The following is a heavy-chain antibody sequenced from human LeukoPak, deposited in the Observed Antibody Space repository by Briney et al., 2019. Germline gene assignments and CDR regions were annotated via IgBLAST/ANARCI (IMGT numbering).Heavy chain of an antibody. J-gene: IGHJ4*02. CDR1: GITLTNYA. CDR2: MSGRAVST. V-gene: IGHV3-23*01. Sequence: GGSLRLSCAVSGITLTNYAMSWVRQAPGKGLEGVSGMSGRAVSTYYADSVKGRFTISSYNSKNTLYLQMNSLRAEDSAIYYCAKNCNGGNCYIDYWGQGTLVTVAS. CDR3: AKNCNGGNCYIDY. D-gene: IGHD2-15*01.